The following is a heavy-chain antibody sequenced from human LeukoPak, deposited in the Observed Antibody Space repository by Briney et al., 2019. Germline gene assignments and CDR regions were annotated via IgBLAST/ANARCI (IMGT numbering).Heavy chain of an antibody. CDR2: IIPIFGTA. CDR3: ARDSVSSSWYSHPYYYYYMDV. J-gene: IGHJ6*03. D-gene: IGHD6-13*01. V-gene: IGHV1-69*05. Sequence: ASVKVSCKASGGTFSSYAISWVRQAPGQGLEWMGGIIPIFGTANYAQKFQGRVTITTDESTSTAYMELSSLRSEDTAVYYCARDSVSSSWYSHPYYYYYMDVWGKGTTVTVSS. CDR1: GGTFSSYA.